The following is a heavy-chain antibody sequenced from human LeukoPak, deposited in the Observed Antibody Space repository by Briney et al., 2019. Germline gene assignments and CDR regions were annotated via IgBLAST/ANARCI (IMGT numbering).Heavy chain of an antibody. CDR3: VRDYVWGTENPDY. CDR1: GFTFNNFW. CDR2: IKNDGTEK. D-gene: IGHD3-16*01. V-gene: IGHV3-7*01. Sequence: GGSLRLSCAGSGFTFNNFWMSWFRQAPGGRLEWVGNIKNDGTEKYYLDSLRGRFTISRDNAKQSVFLQMHGLRAEDTAVYFCVRDYVWGTENPDYWGQGTQVTVSS. J-gene: IGHJ4*02.